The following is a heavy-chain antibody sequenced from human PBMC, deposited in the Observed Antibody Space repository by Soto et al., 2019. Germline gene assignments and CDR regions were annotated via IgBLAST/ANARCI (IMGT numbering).Heavy chain of an antibody. CDR2: IDWDDDK. J-gene: IGHJ5*02. CDR1: GFSLSTSGMC. V-gene: IGHV2-70*01. Sequence: SGPTLVNPTQTLTLTRTFSGFSLSTSGMCVTWIRQPPGKALEWLALIDWDDDKYYSTSLETRLTISKDTSKNQVVLKMTNMGPADSETYYCARIRPEGYLDPWGLGTLVTVSS. D-gene: IGHD1-1*01. CDR3: ARIRPEGYLDP.